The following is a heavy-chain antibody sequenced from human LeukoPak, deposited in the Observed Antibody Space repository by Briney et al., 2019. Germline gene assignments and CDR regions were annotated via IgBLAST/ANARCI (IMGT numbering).Heavy chain of an antibody. D-gene: IGHD6-13*01. CDR3: AREGYGFDY. CDR2: MSPNSGDT. J-gene: IGHJ4*02. Sequence: ASVKVSCKASGYTFTSYDFNWVRQATGQRPEWMGWMSPNSGDTGYAQKFQDRVTMTRNTSISTAYMELSSLRSDDTAVYYCAREGYGFDYWGQGTLVTVSS. CDR1: GYTFTSYD. V-gene: IGHV1-8*01.